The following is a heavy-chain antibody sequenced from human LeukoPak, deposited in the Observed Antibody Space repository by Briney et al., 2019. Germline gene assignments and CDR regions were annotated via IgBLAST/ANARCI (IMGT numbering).Heavy chain of an antibody. Sequence: RTGGSLRLSCAASGFTFSSYGMHWVRQAPGKGLEWVAFIRYDGSNKYYADSVKGRFTISRDNSKNTLYLQMNSLRAEDTAVYYCARFRTGESRWPHYFDYWGQGTLVTVSS. J-gene: IGHJ4*02. CDR1: GFTFSSYG. CDR2: IRYDGSNK. CDR3: ARFRTGESRWPHYFDY. V-gene: IGHV3-30*02. D-gene: IGHD6-13*01.